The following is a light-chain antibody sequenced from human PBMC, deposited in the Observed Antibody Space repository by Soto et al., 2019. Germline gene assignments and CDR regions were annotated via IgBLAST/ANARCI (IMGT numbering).Light chain of an antibody. J-gene: IGLJ2*01. V-gene: IGLV1-47*01. CDR1: SSNIGSDF. Sequence: QSVLTQPPSASGTPGQRVTISCSGSSSNIGSDFVYWYQQLPGTAHKLLIYRNDQRPSGVPDRFSGSKSGTSASLAISGLRSEDEADYYCATWDDSLSGRVVFGGGTKLTVL. CDR3: ATWDDSLSGRVV. CDR2: RND.